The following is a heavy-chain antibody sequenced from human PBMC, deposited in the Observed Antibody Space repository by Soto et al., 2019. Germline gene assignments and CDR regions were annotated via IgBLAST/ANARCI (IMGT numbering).Heavy chain of an antibody. Sequence: SETLSLTCSISDDSIGPYYWTWIRQTPRKELQWIGYVYTSGSTKYNSSLKSRVTISLDASNSQFSLTMSSVTAADTGVYYCAREVVGNTWPGIFDSWGRGTLVTVSS. V-gene: IGHV4-4*08. CDR1: DDSIGPYY. CDR2: VYTSGST. J-gene: IGHJ4*02. CDR3: AREVVGNTWPGIFDS.